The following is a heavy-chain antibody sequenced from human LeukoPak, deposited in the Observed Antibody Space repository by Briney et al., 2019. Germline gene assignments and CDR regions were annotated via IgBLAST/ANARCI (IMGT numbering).Heavy chain of an antibody. J-gene: IGHJ4*02. Sequence: GGSLRLSCAASGFTFSSYWMSWVRQAPGKGLEWVANIKQDGSEKYYVDSVKGRFTISRDNAKNSLYLQMNSLRAEDTAVYYCARGGHYGDYPYYFDYWGQGTLVTVSS. D-gene: IGHD4-17*01. CDR2: IKQDGSEK. V-gene: IGHV3-7*01. CDR3: ARGGHYGDYPYYFDY. CDR1: GFTFSSYW.